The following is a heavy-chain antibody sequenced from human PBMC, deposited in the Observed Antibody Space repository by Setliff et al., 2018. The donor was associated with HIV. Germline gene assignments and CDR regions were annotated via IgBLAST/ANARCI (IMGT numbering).Heavy chain of an antibody. D-gene: IGHD3-22*01. V-gene: IGHV4-39*01. CDR1: GGSISSSSYY. CDR3: ARLYRFSSGYSLGGFDY. Sequence: PSETLSLTCTVSGGSISSSSYYWGWIRQPPGKGLEWIGSIYYSGSTYYNPSLKSRVTISVDASKNQFSLKLSSVTAADTAVYYCARLYRFSSGYSLGGFDYWGQGTPVTVS. CDR2: IYYSGST. J-gene: IGHJ4*02.